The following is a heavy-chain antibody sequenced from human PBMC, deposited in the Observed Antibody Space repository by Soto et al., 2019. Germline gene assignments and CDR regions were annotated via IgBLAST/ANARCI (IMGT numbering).Heavy chain of an antibody. Sequence: SVKVSCKASGGTFSSYAISWVRQAPGQGLEWMGGIIPIFGTANYAQKFQGRVTITADESTSTAYMELSSLRSEDTAVYYCARPSIINYYDSSGFPPDYWGRGTLVTVSS. D-gene: IGHD3-22*01. CDR2: IIPIFGTA. J-gene: IGHJ4*02. CDR1: GGTFSSYA. CDR3: ARPSIINYYDSSGFPPDY. V-gene: IGHV1-69*13.